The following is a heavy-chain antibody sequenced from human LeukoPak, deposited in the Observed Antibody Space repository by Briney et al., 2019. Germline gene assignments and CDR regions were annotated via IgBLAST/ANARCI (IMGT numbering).Heavy chain of an antibody. J-gene: IGHJ4*02. CDR3: ARNPSSDGFDY. Sequence: KPSETLSLTCTVSGGSISSYYWSWIRQPPGKGLEWIGYIYYSGSTNYSPSLKSRVTISVDTSKNQFSLKLSSVTAADTAVYYCARNPSSDGFDYWGQGTLVTVSS. D-gene: IGHD3-22*01. V-gene: IGHV4-59*01. CDR1: GGSISSYY. CDR2: IYYSGST.